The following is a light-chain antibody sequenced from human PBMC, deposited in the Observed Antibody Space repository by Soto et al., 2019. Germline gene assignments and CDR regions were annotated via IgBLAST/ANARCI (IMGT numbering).Light chain of an antibody. CDR1: QNIATY. Sequence: IQMTQSPSSLSASVGDRVTITCRASQNIATYLNWYQQKPGKAPKLLIFAASNLHSGVPSRFSGSGSGTDFTLTINNLQAEDFATYYCLQEYNYPRTFGQGTKVDIK. V-gene: IGKV1-6*01. J-gene: IGKJ1*01. CDR2: AAS. CDR3: LQEYNYPRT.